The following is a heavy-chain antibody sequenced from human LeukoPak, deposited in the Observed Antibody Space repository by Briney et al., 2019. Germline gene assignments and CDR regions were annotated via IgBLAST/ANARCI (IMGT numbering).Heavy chain of an antibody. D-gene: IGHD5-18*01. CDR1: GYTFTGYY. CDR2: INPNSGGT. CDR3: AREIFVDTAMVIFDY. J-gene: IGHJ4*02. V-gene: IGHV1-2*02. Sequence: ASVKVSCTASGYTFTGYYMHWVRQAPGQGLEWMGWINPNSGGTNYAQKFQGRVTMTRDTSISTAYMELSRLRSDDTAVYYCAREIFVDTAMVIFDYWGQGTLVTVSS.